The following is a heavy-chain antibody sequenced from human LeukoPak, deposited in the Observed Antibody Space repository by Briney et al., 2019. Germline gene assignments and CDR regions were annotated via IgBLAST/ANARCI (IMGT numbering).Heavy chain of an antibody. J-gene: IGHJ1*01. CDR3: ARTRPRVVIIGGDTL. V-gene: IGHV3-23*01. D-gene: IGHD3-3*01. CDR1: GFTFSSYA. CDR2: ISGIGGST. Sequence: PGRSMRLACAAAGFTFSSYAMSWVRQAPGKVLGWVSSISGIGGSTYYADSVKGRLTISRDNSSNTLYLQLNTWRAADTAVNYCARTRPRVVIIGGDTLRGGASQASASS.